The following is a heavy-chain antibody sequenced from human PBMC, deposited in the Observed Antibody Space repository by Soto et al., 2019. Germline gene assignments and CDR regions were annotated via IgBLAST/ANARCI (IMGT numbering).Heavy chain of an antibody. Sequence: AAVKVSCTTSGYTFNTYGINWVRQAPGQGLELMGWISAYDGKTTYAEKFQGRVTLTTDTSTSTAYMELRSLRSDDTAIYYCARDPHEFWTSYWFDPWGQGTPVTV. J-gene: IGHJ5*02. D-gene: IGHD3-3*01. V-gene: IGHV1-18*01. CDR3: ARDPHEFWTSYWFDP. CDR2: ISAYDGKT. CDR1: GYTFNTYG.